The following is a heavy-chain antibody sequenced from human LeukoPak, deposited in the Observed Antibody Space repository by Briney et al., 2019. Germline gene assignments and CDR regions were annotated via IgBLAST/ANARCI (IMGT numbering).Heavy chain of an antibody. J-gene: IGHJ6*02. D-gene: IGHD2-2*01. CDR1: GFSVSSNY. Sequence: GGSLRLSCAASGFSVSSNYLSWVRQAPGKGLEWVSAISGGGGSTYYADPVKGRLTISRDNSKNTLYLQLSSLRAEDTALYYCAKVGTSSGKDYCYGMDVWGQGTTVTVS. V-gene: IGHV3-23*01. CDR3: AKVGTSSGKDYCYGMDV. CDR2: ISGGGGST.